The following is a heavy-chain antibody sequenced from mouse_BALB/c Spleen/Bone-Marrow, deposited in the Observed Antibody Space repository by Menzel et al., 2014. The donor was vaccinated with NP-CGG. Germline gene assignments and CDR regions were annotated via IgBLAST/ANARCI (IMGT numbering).Heavy chain of an antibody. V-gene: IGHV1-54*01. CDR2: INPGSGGS. CDR3: ARSTTVKDYFDY. D-gene: IGHD1-1*01. Sequence: QVQLKESGAELVRPGTSVKVSCKASGYAFTNYLIEWVKQRPGQGLEWIGVINPGSGGSNNNEKFKGKATLTADKSSSTAYMQLSSLTSDDSAVYFCARSTTVKDYFDYWCQGTTLTVSS. CDR1: GYAFTNYL. J-gene: IGHJ2*01.